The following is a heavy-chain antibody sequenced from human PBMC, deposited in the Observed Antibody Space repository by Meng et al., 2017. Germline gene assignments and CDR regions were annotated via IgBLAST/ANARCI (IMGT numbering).Heavy chain of an antibody. V-gene: IGHV6-1*01. CDR3: ARGSYSFDS. CDR1: GDSVSSNSAA. CDR2: AYYRSKWYH. D-gene: IGHD1-26*01. Sequence: QIQLQPSGHGLVNPSHTLSLICAISGDSVSSNSAAWNWIRPSPSRGLEWLGRAYYRSKWYHDYAESVKSRISIDPDTSKNQFSLQLRSVTPEDSAVYYCARGSYSFDSWGQRTLVTVSS. J-gene: IGHJ4*02.